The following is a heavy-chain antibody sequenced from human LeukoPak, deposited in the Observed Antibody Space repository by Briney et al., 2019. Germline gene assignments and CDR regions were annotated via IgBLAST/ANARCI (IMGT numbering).Heavy chain of an antibody. CDR2: ISGYNGNT. Sequence: ASVKVSCKTSGYTFTSYGISWVRQAPGQGLEWMGWISGYNGNTNYAQNLQGRVTMTTDTSTSTAYMDLRSLRSDDTAVYYCARAYGSGSYYDLNWFDPWGQGTLVTVSS. V-gene: IGHV1-18*01. CDR1: GYTFTSYG. D-gene: IGHD3-10*01. J-gene: IGHJ5*02. CDR3: ARAYGSGSYYDLNWFDP.